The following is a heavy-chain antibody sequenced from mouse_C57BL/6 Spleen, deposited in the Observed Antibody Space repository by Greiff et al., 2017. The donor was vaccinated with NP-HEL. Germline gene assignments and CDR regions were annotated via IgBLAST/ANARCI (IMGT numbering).Heavy chain of an antibody. V-gene: IGHV1-53*01. D-gene: IGHD2-2*01. CDR1: GYTFTSYW. CDR2: INPSNGGT. J-gene: IGHJ1*03. Sequence: QVQLQQSGTELVKPGASVKLSCKASGYTFTSYWMHWVKQRPGQGLEWIGNINPSNGGTNYNEKFKSKATLTVDKSSSTAYMQLSSLTSEDSAVYYCARDGYDGWYFDVWGTGTTVTVSS. CDR3: ARDGYDGWYFDV.